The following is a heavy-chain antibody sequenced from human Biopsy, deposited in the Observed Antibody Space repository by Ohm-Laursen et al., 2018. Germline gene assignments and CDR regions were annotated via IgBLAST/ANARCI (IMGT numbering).Heavy chain of an antibody. CDR1: GVSINTGGYC. CDR2: IHYSGNT. D-gene: IGHD3-16*01. V-gene: IGHV4-31*03. J-gene: IGHJ4*02. CDR3: TRAGGGKIYGL. Sequence: TLSLTCTVSGVSINTGGYCWTWIRQHPGTGLEWIGYIHYSGNTLYNPSLKSRLTILVDTSRNQFSLKLTSVTAAGTALYYCTRAGGGKIYGLWGQGTLVTVSS.